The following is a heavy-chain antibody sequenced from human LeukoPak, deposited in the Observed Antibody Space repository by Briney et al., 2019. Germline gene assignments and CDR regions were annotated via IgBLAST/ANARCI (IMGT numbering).Heavy chain of an antibody. J-gene: IGHJ4*02. D-gene: IGHD6-19*01. CDR3: ASYPRYSSSPPFDY. CDR1: GYTFTGYY. Sequence: ASVKLSCAASGYTFTGYYMHWVRQAPGQGLEWMGWINPNTGGTNYAQKFQRRVTMTRDTTISTADMEVSRMTSDDTAVYYCASYPRYSSSPPFDYWGQGTLVTVSS. CDR2: INPNTGGT. V-gene: IGHV1-2*02.